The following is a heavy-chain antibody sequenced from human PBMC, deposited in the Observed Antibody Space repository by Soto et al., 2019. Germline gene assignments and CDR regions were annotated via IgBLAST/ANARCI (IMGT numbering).Heavy chain of an antibody. CDR1: GYTFNKNF. J-gene: IGHJ5*01. D-gene: IGHD3-3*01. V-gene: IGHV1-46*02. Sequence: QVNMVQSGTGVNKPGASLKISCKAHGYTFNKNFIHWVRQAPGQGLECMAISNPDGGRTSYAQKFQNRVIMTRDTSTSTVYMDLGRLRFVDTAIYYCARDFELRGTIFGGVILWMFHWLDTWGQGTPFSVSS. CDR3: ARDFELRGTIFGGVILWMFHWLDT. CDR2: SNPDGGRT.